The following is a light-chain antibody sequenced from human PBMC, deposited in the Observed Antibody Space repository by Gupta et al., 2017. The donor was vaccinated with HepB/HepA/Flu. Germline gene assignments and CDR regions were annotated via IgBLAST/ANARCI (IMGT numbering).Light chain of an antibody. CDR3: AAWDTSLNVVV. CDR1: SSNVGRNN. V-gene: IGLV1-44*01. J-gene: IGLJ2*01. CDR2: YND. Sequence: QSVLTQSTSVPGTPGQNVTISCSGSSSNVGRNNVNWYQQLPGTAPKLLIYYNDERPSGVPDRISGSKSGTSASLAISGLQSEDEADYYCAAWDTSLNVVVFGGGTKLTVL.